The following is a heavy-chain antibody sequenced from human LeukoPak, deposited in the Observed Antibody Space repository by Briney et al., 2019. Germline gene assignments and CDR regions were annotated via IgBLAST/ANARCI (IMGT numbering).Heavy chain of an antibody. V-gene: IGHV3-11*01. CDR2: ISSSGDTI. D-gene: IGHD3-16*01. Sequence: GGSLRLSCAASGFTFSDYYMSWIRQAPGKGLEWISYISSSGDTIFYADSVKGRFTISRDNSKNTLYLQINSLRVEDTAVYYCARGGSWIWGSLYFDFWGQGTLVTVSS. CDR1: GFTFSDYY. CDR3: ARGGSWIWGSLYFDF. J-gene: IGHJ4*02.